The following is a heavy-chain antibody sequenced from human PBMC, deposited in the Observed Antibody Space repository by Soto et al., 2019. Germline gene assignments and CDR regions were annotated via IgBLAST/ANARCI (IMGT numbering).Heavy chain of an antibody. V-gene: IGHV4-59*01. CDR3: AGDSRSAEGWLDP. CDR1: GASTSGYF. D-gene: IGHD1-26*01. J-gene: IGHJ5*02. CDR2: FYGGST. Sequence: SETLSLTCTVSGASTSGYFWTWIRQPPGKGLEWIGYFYGGSTNYNPSLKSRATISMAPSKDHFSLNLMSVTAADTAVYYCAGDSRSAEGWLDPWGQGILVTVSS.